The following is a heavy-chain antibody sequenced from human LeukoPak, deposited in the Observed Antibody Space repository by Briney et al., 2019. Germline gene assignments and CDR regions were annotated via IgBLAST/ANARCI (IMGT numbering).Heavy chain of an antibody. CDR3: ARSRLSGWMDY. CDR1: GGSISTYY. J-gene: IGHJ4*02. CDR2: IYYSGST. D-gene: IGHD6-19*01. Sequence: SETLSLTCAVSGGSISTYYWSWLRQPPGKGLEWIGYIYYSGSTNYSPSLTSRVTISIHTSKTHFSLELNSVTAADTAVYYCARSRLSGWMDYWGQGTLVTVSS. V-gene: IGHV4-59*01.